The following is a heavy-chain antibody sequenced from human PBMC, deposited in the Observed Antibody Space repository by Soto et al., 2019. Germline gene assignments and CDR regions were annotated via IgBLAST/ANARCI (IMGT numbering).Heavy chain of an antibody. CDR3: ARDRAPLYCSGGSCYYWFDP. D-gene: IGHD2-15*01. CDR1: GGTFSSYA. V-gene: IGHV1-69*01. J-gene: IGHJ5*02. CDR2: IIPIFGTA. Sequence: QVQLVQSGAEVKKPGSSVKVSCKASGGTFSSYAISWVRQAPGQGLEWMGGIIPIFGTANYAQKFQGRVTITADESTSTAYMELSSLRSEDTAVYYCARDRAPLYCSGGSCYYWFDPWGQGTLVTVSS.